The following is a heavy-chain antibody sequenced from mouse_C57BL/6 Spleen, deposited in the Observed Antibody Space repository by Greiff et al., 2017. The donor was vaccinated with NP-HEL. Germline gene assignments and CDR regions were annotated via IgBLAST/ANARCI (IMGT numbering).Heavy chain of an antibody. CDR1: GFTFSSYG. J-gene: IGHJ4*01. CDR3: ARRPLRYYAMDY. V-gene: IGHV5-6*01. D-gene: IGHD1-1*01. CDR2: ISSGGSYT. Sequence: VQGVESGGDLVKPGGSLKLSCAASGFTFSSYGMSWVRQTPDKRLEWVATISSGGSYTYYPDSVKGRFTISRDNAKNTLYLQMSSLKSEDTAMYYCARRPLRYYAMDYWGQGTSVTVSS.